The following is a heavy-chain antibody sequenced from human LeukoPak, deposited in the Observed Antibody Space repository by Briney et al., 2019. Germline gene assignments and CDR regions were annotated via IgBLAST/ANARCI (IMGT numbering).Heavy chain of an antibody. Sequence: GGSLRLSCVVSGITLSNYGMSWVRQAPGKGLEWVAGISNRGGSTNYADSVKDQFTISRDNPKNTLYLQMNSLRSEDTAVYFCAKRGVVIRAVLVVGFHKEAYYFDSWGQGALVTVSS. CDR2: ISNRGGST. CDR3: AKRGVVIRAVLVVGFHKEAYYFDS. V-gene: IGHV3-23*01. D-gene: IGHD2-15*01. CDR1: GITLSNYG. J-gene: IGHJ4*02.